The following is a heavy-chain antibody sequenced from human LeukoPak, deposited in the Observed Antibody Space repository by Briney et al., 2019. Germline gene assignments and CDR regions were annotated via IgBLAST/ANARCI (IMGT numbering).Heavy chain of an antibody. J-gene: IGHJ4*02. CDR2: IYYSGST. CDR3: ARRYYYDSSGYYKY. CDR1: GGSISSSSYY. D-gene: IGHD3-22*01. V-gene: IGHV4-39*01. Sequence: PSETLSLTCTVSGGSISSSSYYWGWIRQPPGKGLEWIGSIYYSGSTYYNPSLKSRVTISVDTSKNQFSLKLSSVTAADTAVYYCARRYYYDSSGYYKYWGQGTLVTVSS.